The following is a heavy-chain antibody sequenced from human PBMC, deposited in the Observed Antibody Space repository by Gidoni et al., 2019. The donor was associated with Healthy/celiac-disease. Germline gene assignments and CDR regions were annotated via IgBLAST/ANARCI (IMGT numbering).Heavy chain of an antibody. CDR3: ARDLHYYDSSGYLAY. J-gene: IGHJ4*02. CDR2: ISYDGSNK. D-gene: IGHD3-22*01. V-gene: IGHV3-30*04. Sequence: QVQLVESGGGVVQPGRSLSLSCAASGFTVRRYAMHWVRQAPGKGLEWVAVISYDGSNKYYADSVKGRFTISRDNSKNTLYLQMNSLRAEDTAVYYCARDLHYYDSSGYLAYWGQGTLVTVSS. CDR1: GFTVRRYA.